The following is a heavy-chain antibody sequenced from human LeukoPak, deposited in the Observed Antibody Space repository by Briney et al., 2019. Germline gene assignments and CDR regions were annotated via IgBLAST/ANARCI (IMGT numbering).Heavy chain of an antibody. J-gene: IGHJ4*02. V-gene: IGHV3-21*01. D-gene: IGHD3-10*01. Sequence: GGSLRLSCAASGFTFSSYSRNWVRQAPGKGLEWVSSISSSGSYIYYADSVKGRFTISRDNAKNSLYLQMNSLRAEDTAVYYCARDRAYYYGSGSSDYFDYWGQGTLVTVSS. CDR2: ISSSGSYI. CDR1: GFTFSSYS. CDR3: ARDRAYYYGSGSSDYFDY.